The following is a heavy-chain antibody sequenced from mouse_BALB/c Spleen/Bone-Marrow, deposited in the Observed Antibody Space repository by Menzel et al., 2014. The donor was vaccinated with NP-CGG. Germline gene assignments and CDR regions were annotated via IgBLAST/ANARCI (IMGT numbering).Heavy chain of an antibody. J-gene: IGHJ4*01. Sequence: EVQVVESGTVLARPGASVKMSCKASGYSFTGYWIHWVKQRPGQGLEWIGAIYPGNSDTSYNQKFKGKAKLTAVTSASTAYMELSSLTNEDSAVYYCTRYYYGRYYAMDYWGQGTSVTVSS. D-gene: IGHD1-1*01. CDR1: GYSFTGYW. V-gene: IGHV1-5*01. CDR3: TRYYYGRYYAMDY. CDR2: IYPGNSDT.